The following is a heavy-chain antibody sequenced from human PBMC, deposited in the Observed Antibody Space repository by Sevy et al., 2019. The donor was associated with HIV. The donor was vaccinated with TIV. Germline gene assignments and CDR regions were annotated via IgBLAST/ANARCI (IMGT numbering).Heavy chain of an antibody. D-gene: IGHD2-2*01. CDR3: ARDPGVRVVVPAAYFDY. J-gene: IGHJ4*02. Sequence: GGSLRLSCAASGFTFSSYAMHWVRQAPGKGLEWVVVISYDGSNKYYADSVKGRFTISRDNSKNTLYLQMNSLRAEDTAVYYCARDPGVRVVVPAAYFDYWGQGTLVTVSS. V-gene: IGHV3-30-3*01. CDR1: GFTFSSYA. CDR2: ISYDGSNK.